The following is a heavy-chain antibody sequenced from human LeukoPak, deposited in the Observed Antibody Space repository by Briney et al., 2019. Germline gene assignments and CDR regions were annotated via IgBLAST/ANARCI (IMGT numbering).Heavy chain of an antibody. J-gene: IGHJ5*02. CDR2: IYYSGST. V-gene: IGHV4-31*03. CDR1: SGSISSGGYY. D-gene: IGHD4-17*01. CDR3: ARFSGDYNWFDP. Sequence: SETLSLTCTVSSGSISSGGYYWSWIRQHPGKGLEWIGYIYYSGSTYYNPSLKSRVTISVDTSKNQFSLKLSSVTAADTAVYYCARFSGDYNWFDPWGQGTLVTVSS.